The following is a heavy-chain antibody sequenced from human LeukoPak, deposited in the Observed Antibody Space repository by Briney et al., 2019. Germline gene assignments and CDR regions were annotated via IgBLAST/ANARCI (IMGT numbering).Heavy chain of an antibody. CDR2: IGGSDTST. V-gene: IGHV3-23*01. CDR1: GYTFSSYA. J-gene: IGHJ4*02. D-gene: IGHD1-26*01. Sequence: GGSLRLSCAASGYTFSSYAMTWVRQAPGKGLECVSAIGGSDTSTYYADSVKGRFTISRDNSKNTLYLQMNSLRAEDSAVYYCAKSSRISVGAIAPSDYWGQGTLVTVSS. CDR3: AKSSRISVGAIAPSDY.